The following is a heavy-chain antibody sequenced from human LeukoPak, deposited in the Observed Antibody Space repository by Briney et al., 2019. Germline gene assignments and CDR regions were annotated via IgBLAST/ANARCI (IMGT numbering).Heavy chain of an antibody. Sequence: SETLSLTCDVYGGSFSGYYWSWIRQPPGKGLEWSGEINHSGSTNYNPSLKSRVTISVDTSKNQFSLKLSSVTAADTAVYYCARGQAYGDYGVFDYWGQGTLVTVSS. CDR3: ARGQAYGDYGVFDY. J-gene: IGHJ4*02. V-gene: IGHV4-34*01. CDR1: GGSFSGYY. CDR2: INHSGST. D-gene: IGHD4-17*01.